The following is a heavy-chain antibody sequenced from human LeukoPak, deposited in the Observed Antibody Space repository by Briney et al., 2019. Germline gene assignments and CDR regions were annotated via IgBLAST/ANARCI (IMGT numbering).Heavy chain of an antibody. J-gene: IGHJ4*02. Sequence: SVKVSCKASGGTFSSYAISWVRQAPGQGLEWMGGIIPIFGTANYAQKFQGRVTITADESTSTAYMELSSLRSEDTAVYYCARDRIGIAIHFDYWGQGTLVTVSS. CDR1: GGTFSSYA. V-gene: IGHV1-69*13. D-gene: IGHD6-13*01. CDR3: ARDRIGIAIHFDY. CDR2: IIPIFGTA.